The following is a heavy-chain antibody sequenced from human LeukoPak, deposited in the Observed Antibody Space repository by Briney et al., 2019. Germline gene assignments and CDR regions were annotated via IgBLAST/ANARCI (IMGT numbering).Heavy chain of an antibody. V-gene: IGHV3-33*06. J-gene: IGHJ4*02. Sequence: PGTSLRLSCAASGFTFNSNGMHWVRQAPGKGLEWVAVIWWDGSNTYYGDSVKGRFTISRDNSKSTVYLQLNNLRAEDTAIYYCAKDPGCGDWHYFDYWGQGTLVTVSS. CDR1: GFTFNSNG. CDR2: IWWDGSNT. D-gene: IGHD2-21*02. CDR3: AKDPGCGDWHYFDY.